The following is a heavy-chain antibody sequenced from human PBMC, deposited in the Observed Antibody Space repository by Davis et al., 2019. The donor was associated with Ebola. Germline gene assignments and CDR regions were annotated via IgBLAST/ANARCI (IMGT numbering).Heavy chain of an antibody. CDR2: IYYSGST. CDR3: ARDNGSSGWMEPFDY. V-gene: IGHV4-59*12. CDR1: GGSISSYY. Sequence: SETLSLTCTVSGGSISSYYWSWIRQPPGKGLEWIGYIYYSGSTNYNPSLKSRVTISVDTSKNQFSLKLSSVTAADTAVYYCARDNGSSGWMEPFDYWGQGTLVTVSS. D-gene: IGHD6-19*01. J-gene: IGHJ4*02.